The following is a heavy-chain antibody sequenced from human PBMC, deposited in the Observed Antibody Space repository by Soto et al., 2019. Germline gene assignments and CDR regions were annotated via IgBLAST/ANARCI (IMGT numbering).Heavy chain of an antibody. V-gene: IGHV1-3*01. CDR3: ARVVGGLPDGMDV. Sequence: QVQLVQSGAEVKKPGASVKVSCKASGYTFTSYAMHWVRQAPGQRLEWMGWINAGNGNTKYSQKFQGRVTITRDTSASTAYMELSSLRSEDTAVYYCARVVGGLPDGMDVWCQGTTVTVSS. CDR2: INAGNGNT. D-gene: IGHD3-16*01. J-gene: IGHJ6*02. CDR1: GYTFTSYA.